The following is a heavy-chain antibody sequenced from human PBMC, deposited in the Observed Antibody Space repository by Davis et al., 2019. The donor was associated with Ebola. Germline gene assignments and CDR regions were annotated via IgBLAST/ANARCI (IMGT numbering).Heavy chain of an antibody. Sequence: GESLKISCAASGFSVSDKYMSWVRQAPGKGLEWVSVIYRDGRTYYADSVKGRFTISRDNSKNTLYLQMNSLRAEDTAVYYCAKDLYSSGWWGGAFDIWGQGTMVTVSS. CDR2: IYRDGRT. V-gene: IGHV3-66*02. CDR3: AKDLYSSGWWGGAFDI. J-gene: IGHJ3*02. CDR1: GFSVSDKY. D-gene: IGHD6-19*01.